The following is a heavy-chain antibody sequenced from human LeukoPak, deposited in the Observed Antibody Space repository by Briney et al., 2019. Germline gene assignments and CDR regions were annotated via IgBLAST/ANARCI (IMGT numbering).Heavy chain of an antibody. CDR3: AKDSLQQLDSLDY. V-gene: IGHV3-9*01. J-gene: IGHJ4*02. D-gene: IGHD6-13*01. Sequence: SGRSLRLSCAASGFTFDDYAMHWVRQAPGKGLEWVSGISWNSGSIGYADSVKGRFTISRDNAKNSLYLQMNSLRAEDTALYYCAKDSLQQLDSLDYWGQGTLVTVSS. CDR1: GFTFDDYA. CDR2: ISWNSGSI.